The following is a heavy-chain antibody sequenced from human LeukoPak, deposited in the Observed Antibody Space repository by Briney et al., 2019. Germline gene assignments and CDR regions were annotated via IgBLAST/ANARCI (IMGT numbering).Heavy chain of an antibody. D-gene: IGHD3-22*01. CDR3: AREPYYDSSGYCLDY. Sequence: GGSLRLSCAASGFIFGDYYMSWIRQAPGKGLEWVSYISSGGSSIYYADSVKGRFTISRDNAKNSPYLQMNSLRAEDTAVYYCAREPYYDSSGYCLDYWGQGTLVTVSS. CDR1: GFIFGDYY. J-gene: IGHJ4*02. CDR2: ISSGGSSI. V-gene: IGHV3-11*01.